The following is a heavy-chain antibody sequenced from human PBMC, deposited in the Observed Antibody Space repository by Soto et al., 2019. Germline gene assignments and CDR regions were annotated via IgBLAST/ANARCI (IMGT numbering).Heavy chain of an antibody. V-gene: IGHV3-48*01. CDR1: GFTFSSYS. J-gene: IGHJ4*02. Sequence: EVQLVESGGGLVQPGGSLRLSCAASGFTFSSYSMNWVRQAPGKGREWVSYISSSSSTIYYADSVKGRFTISRDNAKNSLYLQMNSLRAEDTAVYYCARDGVAGTIDYWGQGTLVTVSS. CDR2: ISSSSSTI. D-gene: IGHD6-19*01. CDR3: ARDGVAGTIDY.